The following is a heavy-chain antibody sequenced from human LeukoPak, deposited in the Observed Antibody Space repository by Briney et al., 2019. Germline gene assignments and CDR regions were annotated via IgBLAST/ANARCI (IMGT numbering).Heavy chain of an antibody. Sequence: ASVKVSCKASGYTFTGYYMHWVRQAPGQGLEWMGWINPDSGGTNYAQKFQGRVTMTRDTSISTAYMELSRLTSDDTAVYYCAREDDYGDFYFDYWGQGTLVTVSS. CDR1: GYTFTGYY. CDR3: AREDDYGDFYFDY. CDR2: INPDSGGT. D-gene: IGHD4-17*01. V-gene: IGHV1-2*02. J-gene: IGHJ4*02.